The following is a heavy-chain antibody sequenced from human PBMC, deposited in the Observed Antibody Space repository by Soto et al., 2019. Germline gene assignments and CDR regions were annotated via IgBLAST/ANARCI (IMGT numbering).Heavy chain of an antibody. D-gene: IGHD1-26*01. Sequence: GGSLRLSCAASGFPFSDFYMTWIRRAPGRGLQCLSYISGRGGTIYYADSVKGRFTISRDNAKNSLDLQMDGLRGDDTGVYYCARTTWELGVRFDYWGQGVLVTVSS. CDR1: GFPFSDFY. CDR2: ISGRGGTI. J-gene: IGHJ4*02. V-gene: IGHV3-11*01. CDR3: ARTTWELGVRFDY.